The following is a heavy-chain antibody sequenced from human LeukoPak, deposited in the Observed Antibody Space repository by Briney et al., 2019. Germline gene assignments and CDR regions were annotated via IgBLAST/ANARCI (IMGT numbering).Heavy chain of an antibody. Sequence: PGRSLRLSCAASGFTFDDYAMHWVRQAPGKGLEWVSGISCNSGSIGYADSVKGRFTISRDNAKNSLYLQMNSLRAEDTALYYCAKGGEGYYDSRPDYWGQGTLVTVSS. CDR1: GFTFDDYA. V-gene: IGHV3-9*01. CDR3: AKGGEGYYDSRPDY. D-gene: IGHD3-22*01. J-gene: IGHJ4*02. CDR2: ISCNSGSI.